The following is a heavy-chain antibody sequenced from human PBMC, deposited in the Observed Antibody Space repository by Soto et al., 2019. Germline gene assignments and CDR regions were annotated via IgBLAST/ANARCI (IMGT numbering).Heavy chain of an antibody. D-gene: IGHD3-10*01. CDR2: ISYDGSNK. V-gene: IGHV3-30*03. Sequence: GGSLRLSCAASGFTFSSYGMHWVRQAPGKGLEWVAVISYDGSNKYYADSVKGRFTISRDNSKNTLYLQMNSLRAEDTAVYYCARQEGTRGCYYGMDVWGQGTTVTVSS. CDR3: ARQEGTRGCYYGMDV. J-gene: IGHJ6*02. CDR1: GFTFSSYG.